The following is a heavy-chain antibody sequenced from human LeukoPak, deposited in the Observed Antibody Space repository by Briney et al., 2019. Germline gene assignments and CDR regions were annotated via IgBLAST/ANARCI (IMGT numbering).Heavy chain of an antibody. CDR3: AKVVPTIWFGELGKWFDP. Sequence: GGSLRLSCAASGFTFSSYAMSWVRQAPGKGLEWVSAISGSGGSTYYADSVKGRFTISRDNSKNTLYLQMNSLWAEDTAVYHCAKVVPTIWFGELGKWFDPWGQGTLVTVSS. CDR1: GFTFSSYA. CDR2: ISGSGGST. D-gene: IGHD3-10*01. V-gene: IGHV3-23*01. J-gene: IGHJ5*02.